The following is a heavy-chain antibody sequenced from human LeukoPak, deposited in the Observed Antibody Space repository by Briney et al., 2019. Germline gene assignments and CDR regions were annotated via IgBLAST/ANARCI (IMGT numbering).Heavy chain of an antibody. V-gene: IGHV3-66*01. CDR2: VYSGDRT. CDR3: AKDEQWLVSY. Sequence: GGSLRLSCAASGFTVNSNYMSWVRQAPGKGLEWVSVVYSGDRTYYADSVKGRFTISRDDSTNTLYLLMNSLRPEDTAVYYCAKDEQWLVSYWGQGTLVTVSS. D-gene: IGHD6-19*01. J-gene: IGHJ4*02. CDR1: GFTVNSNY.